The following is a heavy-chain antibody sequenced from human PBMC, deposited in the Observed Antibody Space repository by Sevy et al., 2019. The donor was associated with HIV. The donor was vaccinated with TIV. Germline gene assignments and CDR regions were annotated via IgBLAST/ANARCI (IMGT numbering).Heavy chain of an antibody. Sequence: ASVKVSCKASGYTFTSYDINWVRQATGLGLEWMGWMNPNSGNTGYAQKFQGRVTMTRNTSISTAYMELRSLRSEDTAMYYCARAGSGWYDHYFDPWGQGTRVTVSS. CDR1: GYTFTSYD. CDR3: ARAGSGWYDHYFDP. D-gene: IGHD6-19*01. V-gene: IGHV1-8*01. CDR2: MNPNSGNT. J-gene: IGHJ4*02.